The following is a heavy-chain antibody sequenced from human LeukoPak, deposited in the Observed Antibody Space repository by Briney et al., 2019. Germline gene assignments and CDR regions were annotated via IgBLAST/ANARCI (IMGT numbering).Heavy chain of an antibody. D-gene: IGHD6-13*01. CDR3: ARDMPVAAANDY. CDR1: GYIFNIYG. J-gene: IGHJ4*02. V-gene: IGHV1-18*01. CDR2: ISGYNGNT. Sequence: ASVKVSCKASGYIFNIYGIIWVRQAPGQGLEWMGWISGYNGNTNYAQNLQGRVTMTTDTSTTTAYMELRSLRSDDTAVYYCARDMPVAAANDYWGQGTLVTVSS.